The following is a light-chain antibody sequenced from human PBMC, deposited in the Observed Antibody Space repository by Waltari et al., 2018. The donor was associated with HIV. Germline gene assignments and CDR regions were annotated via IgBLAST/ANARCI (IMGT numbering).Light chain of an antibody. CDR3: QQYGRSLT. J-gene: IGKJ4*01. Sequence: EIVLTQSPGTLSLSPGERATLSCRASQSVDSSYLAWYQQKPGQAPRLLISGASSRATGIPDRFSGSGSGTDFTLTIRRLEPEDFAVYYCQQYGRSLTFGGGTKAEIK. CDR2: GAS. CDR1: QSVDSSY. V-gene: IGKV3-20*01.